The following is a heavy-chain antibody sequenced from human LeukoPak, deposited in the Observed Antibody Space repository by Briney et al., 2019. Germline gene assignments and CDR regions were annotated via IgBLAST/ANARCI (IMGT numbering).Heavy chain of an antibody. V-gene: IGHV3-7*01. Sequence: GGSLRLSCAASGFTFSSYWMSRVRQAPGKGLEWVANIKQDGSEKYYVDSVKGRFTISRDNAKNSLYLQMNSLRAEDTAVYYCARDKSAGNWSYFDYWGQGTLVTVSS. J-gene: IGHJ4*02. D-gene: IGHD1-20*01. CDR2: IKQDGSEK. CDR3: ARDKSAGNWSYFDY. CDR1: GFTFSSYW.